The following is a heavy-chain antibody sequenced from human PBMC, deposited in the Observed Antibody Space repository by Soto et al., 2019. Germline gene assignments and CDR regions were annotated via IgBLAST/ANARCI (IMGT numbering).Heavy chain of an antibody. CDR3: ARVQGGYCSGGSCSFDSAFDP. D-gene: IGHD2-15*01. V-gene: IGHV1-18*01. J-gene: IGHJ5*02. CDR1: GYTFTSYG. CDR2: ISAYNGNT. Sequence: QVQLVQSGAEVKKPGASVKVSCKASGYTFTSYGISWVRQAPGQGLEWMGWISAYNGNTNYAQKLQGRVTMTTDTSTSTAYMELRSLRSDDTAVYYCARVQGGYCSGGSCSFDSAFDPWGQGTLVTVSS.